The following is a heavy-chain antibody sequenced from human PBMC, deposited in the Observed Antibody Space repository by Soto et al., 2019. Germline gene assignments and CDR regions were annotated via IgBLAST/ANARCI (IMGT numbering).Heavy chain of an antibody. D-gene: IGHD6-25*01. CDR3: VRDTATNEWDCDY. V-gene: IGHV3-33*01. Sequence: QVHLVESGGGVVQPGTSLTLSCVASGFTFNNHAMHWVRQAPGRGLEWVALTWYDGINEYYADSVKGRFTIFRDNSKNKLSLEMKSLRVDDTAVYYSVRDTATNEWDCDYWGQGTPVTVSS. CDR2: TWYDGINE. J-gene: IGHJ4*02. CDR1: GFTFNNHA.